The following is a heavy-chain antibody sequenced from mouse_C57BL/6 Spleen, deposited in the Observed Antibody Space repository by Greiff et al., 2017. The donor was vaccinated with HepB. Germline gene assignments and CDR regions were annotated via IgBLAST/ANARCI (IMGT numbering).Heavy chain of an antibody. D-gene: IGHD1-1*01. CDR1: GYTFTSYW. CDR3: TREEPHYYGSSFGAMDY. Sequence: EVQLQQSGTVLARPGASVKMSCKTSGYTFTSYWMHWVKQRPGQGLEWIGAIYPGNSDTSYNQKFKGKAKLTAVTSASTAYMELSSLTNEDSAVYYCTREEPHYYGSSFGAMDYWGQGTSVTVSS. V-gene: IGHV1-5*01. CDR2: IYPGNSDT. J-gene: IGHJ4*01.